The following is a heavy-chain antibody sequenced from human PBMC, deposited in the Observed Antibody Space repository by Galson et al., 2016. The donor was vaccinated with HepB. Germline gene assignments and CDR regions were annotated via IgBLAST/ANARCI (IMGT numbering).Heavy chain of an antibody. D-gene: IGHD3-22*01. J-gene: IGHJ4*02. CDR2: FYGSGRT. CDR1: GGSITDYR. Sequence: LSLTCSVSGGSITDYRWSWIRQPPGKGLEWIGYFYGSGRTDYNPSLKSRVTLSVDTSKNQFSLKLSSMTAADTAVYYFARSGTYYIFDFWGQGTLVTVSS. CDR3: ARSGTYYIFDF. V-gene: IGHV4-59*01.